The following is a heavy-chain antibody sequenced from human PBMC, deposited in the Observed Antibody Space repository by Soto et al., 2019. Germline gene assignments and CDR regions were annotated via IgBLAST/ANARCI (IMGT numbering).Heavy chain of an antibody. CDR1: GGSVSSGSYY. J-gene: IGHJ4*02. CDR3: AREYYDFWSGSNYYFDY. D-gene: IGHD3-3*01. Sequence: PSETLSLTCTVSGGSVSSGSYYWSWIRQPPGKGLEWIGYIYYSGSTNYNPSLKSRVTISVGTSKNQFSLKLSSVTAADTAVYYCAREYYDFWSGSNYYFDYWGQGTLVTVSS. CDR2: IYYSGST. V-gene: IGHV4-61*01.